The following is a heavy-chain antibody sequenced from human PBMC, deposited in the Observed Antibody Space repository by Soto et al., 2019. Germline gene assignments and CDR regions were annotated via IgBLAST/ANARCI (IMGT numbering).Heavy chain of an antibody. J-gene: IGHJ6*02. Sequence: GGSLRLSCVVSGFTFDEYSMYWVRQPPGKGLEWISLLTWNGGTTYYADSVKGRFTISRDNFKNTLYLQMNSLRAEDTAVYYCARVRHPEYYYYGMDVWGQGTTVTVSS. CDR2: LTWNGGTT. CDR1: GFTFDEYS. CDR3: ARVRHPEYYYYGMDV. V-gene: IGHV3-23*01.